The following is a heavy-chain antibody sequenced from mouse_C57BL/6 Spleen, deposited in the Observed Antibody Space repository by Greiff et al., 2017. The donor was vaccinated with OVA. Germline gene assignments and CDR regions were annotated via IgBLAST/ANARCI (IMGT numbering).Heavy chain of an antibody. D-gene: IGHD2-1*01. J-gene: IGHJ3*01. V-gene: IGHV5-4*01. CDR1: GFTFSSYA. CDR2: ISDGGSYT. Sequence: EVKLVESGGGLVKPGGSLKLSCAASGFTFSSYAMSWVRQTPEKRLEWVATISDGGSYTYYPDNVKGRFTISRDNAKNNLYLQMSHLKSEDTAMYYCARDDGNCPNGWFAYWGQGTLVTVSA. CDR3: ARDDGNCPNGWFAY.